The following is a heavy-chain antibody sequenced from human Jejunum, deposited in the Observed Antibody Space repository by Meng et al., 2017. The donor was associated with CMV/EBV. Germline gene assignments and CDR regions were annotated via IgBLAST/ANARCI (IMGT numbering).Heavy chain of an antibody. CDR3: ARETTTTSAVFDI. V-gene: IGHV4-34*01. Sequence: VVYGGSFTDYFWTWIRQPPGKGLEWIGEINHSGGTNYNPSLKSRVTISVDTSKNQFSLKLSSVTAADTAVYYCARETTTTSAVFDIWGRGTLVTVSS. J-gene: IGHJ3*02. CDR2: INHSGGT. CDR1: GGSFTDYF. D-gene: IGHD1-1*01.